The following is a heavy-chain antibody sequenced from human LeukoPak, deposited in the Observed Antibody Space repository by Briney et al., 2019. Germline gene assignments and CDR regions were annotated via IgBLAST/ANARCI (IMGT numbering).Heavy chain of an antibody. Sequence: PGGSLRLSCAASGFTFSSYAMSWVRQAPGKGLEWVAAVSGSGGSAYYADSVKGRFTISRDNLKNTLSLQMNSLRAEDTAVYHCAKDRKYCSTTRCPFYFDGWGQGTLVTVSS. CDR1: GFTFSSYA. CDR2: VSGSGGSA. CDR3: AKDRKYCSTTRCPFYFDG. J-gene: IGHJ4*02. D-gene: IGHD2-2*01. V-gene: IGHV3-23*01.